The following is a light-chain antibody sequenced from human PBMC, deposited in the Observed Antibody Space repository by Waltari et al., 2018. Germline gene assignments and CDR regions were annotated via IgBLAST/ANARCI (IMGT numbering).Light chain of an antibody. J-gene: IGLJ2*01. V-gene: IGLV2-23*02. CDR3: YSSAGIVV. CDR2: EVT. Sequence: QSALTQPASVSGSPGQSIPISCAGTRSDDGSYNVVSRYQHHAGKAPKLMIYEVTKRPAGVSNLCSVSKSGNTASLTISGRQAEDEADYYCYSSAGIVVFGGGTKLTVL. CDR1: RSDDGSYNV.